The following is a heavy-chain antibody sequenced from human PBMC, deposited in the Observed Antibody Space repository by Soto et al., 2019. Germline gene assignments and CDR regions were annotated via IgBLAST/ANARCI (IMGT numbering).Heavy chain of an antibody. D-gene: IGHD6-13*01. CDR1: GGSISSGDYY. V-gene: IGHV4-30-4*01. CDR2: IYYSGST. CDR3: ARDRIAAAGRGYYFDY. Sequence: PSETLSLTCTVSGGSISSGDYYWSWIRQPPGKGLEWIGYIYYSGSTYYNPSLKSRVTISVDTSKNQFSLKLSSVTAADTAVYYCARDRIAAAGRGYYFDYWGQGTLVTVSS. J-gene: IGHJ4*02.